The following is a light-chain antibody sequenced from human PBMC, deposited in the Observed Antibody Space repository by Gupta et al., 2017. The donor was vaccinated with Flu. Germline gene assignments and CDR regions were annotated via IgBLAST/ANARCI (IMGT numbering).Light chain of an antibody. J-gene: IGKJ3*01. Sequence: ATMSVSPGERATLSCRASQSVDSDLAWYQQKPGQAPRLLIYDTSNRATGIPARFSGSGSGTDFTLTISSLEPEDFAVYYCQQRSNWPPFTFGPGTKVDIK. CDR3: QQRSNWPPFT. CDR2: DTS. V-gene: IGKV3-11*01. CDR1: QSVDSD.